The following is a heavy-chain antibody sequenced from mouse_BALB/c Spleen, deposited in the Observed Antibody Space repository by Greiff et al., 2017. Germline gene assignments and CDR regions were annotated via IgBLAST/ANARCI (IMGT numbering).Heavy chain of an antibody. CDR1: GFTFSSYA. CDR3: ARSRSRDYAMDY. Sequence: EVKVVESGGGLVKPGGSLKLSCAASGFTFSSYAMSWVRQSPEKRLEWVAEISSGGSYTYYPDTVTGRFTISRDNAKNTLYLEMSSLRSEDTAMYYCARSRSRDYAMDYWGQGTSVTVSS. J-gene: IGHJ4*01. CDR2: ISSGGSYT. V-gene: IGHV5-9-4*01.